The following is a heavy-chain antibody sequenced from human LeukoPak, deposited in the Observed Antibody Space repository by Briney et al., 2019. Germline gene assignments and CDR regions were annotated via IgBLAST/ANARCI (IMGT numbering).Heavy chain of an antibody. CDR3: AMRYFYGSGSYLDY. CDR1: GFTFSNAW. CDR2: IYSGGST. Sequence: GGSLRLSCAASGFTFSNAWMSWVRQAPGKGLEWVSVIYSGGSTYYADSVKGRFTISRDNSKNTLYLQMNSLRAEDTAVYYCAMRYFYGSGSYLDYWGQGTLVTVSS. V-gene: IGHV3-66*02. D-gene: IGHD3-10*01. J-gene: IGHJ4*02.